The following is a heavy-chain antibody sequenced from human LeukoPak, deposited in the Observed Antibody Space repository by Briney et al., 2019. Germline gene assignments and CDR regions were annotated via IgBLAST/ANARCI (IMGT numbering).Heavy chain of an antibody. D-gene: IGHD2-2*02. CDR1: GGSISSSSYY. V-gene: IGHV4-39*07. CDR3: AREKGYCSSTSCYTLYYFDY. Sequence: SETLSLTCTVSGGSISSSSYYWGWIRQPPGKGLEWIGSIYYSGSTNYNPSLKSRVTISVDTSKNQFSLKLSSVTAADTAVYYCAREKGYCSSTSCYTLYYFDYWGQGTLVTVSS. CDR2: IYYSGST. J-gene: IGHJ4*02.